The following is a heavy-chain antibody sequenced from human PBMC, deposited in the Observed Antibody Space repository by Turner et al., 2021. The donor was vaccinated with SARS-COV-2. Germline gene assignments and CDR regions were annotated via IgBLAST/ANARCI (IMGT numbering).Heavy chain of an antibody. V-gene: IGHV3-30*18. CDR1: GFTFSSYG. J-gene: IGHJ4*02. Sequence: QVHLVESGGGVVQPGRSLRLSCAASGFTFSSYGMHWVRQAPGKGLGLVSIISYDGNNQDYADSVKGRITISRDNSKNTLYLQMNSLRAEDTAVYYCAKDRSFRGGTYLFDYWGQGTLVTVSS. D-gene: IGHD1-26*01. CDR2: ISYDGNNQ. CDR3: AKDRSFRGGTYLFDY.